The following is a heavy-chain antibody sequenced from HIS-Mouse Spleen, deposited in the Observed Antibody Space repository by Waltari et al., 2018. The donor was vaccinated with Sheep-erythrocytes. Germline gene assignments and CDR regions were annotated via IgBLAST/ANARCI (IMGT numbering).Heavy chain of an antibody. CDR2: ISSSSSYI. V-gene: IGHV3-21*01. Sequence: EVHLVESGGGPVKPGGSLRLSGAPSLVPSSSYSMNLVRRAPGKGLEWVSSISSSSSYIYYADSVKCRFTISRDNAKNSLYLQMNSLRAEDTAVYYCARDSTSDAFDIWGQGTMVTVSS. CDR3: ARDSTSDAFDI. CDR1: LVPSSSYS. D-gene: IGHD6-6*01. J-gene: IGHJ3*02.